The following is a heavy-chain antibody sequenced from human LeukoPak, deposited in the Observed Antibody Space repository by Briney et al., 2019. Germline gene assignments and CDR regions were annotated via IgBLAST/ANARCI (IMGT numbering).Heavy chain of an antibody. J-gene: IGHJ6*04. CDR1: GFTFSSYA. D-gene: IGHD3-10*02. CDR3: AELGITMIGGV. CDR2: ISASSDST. Sequence: QTGGSLRLSCAASGFTFSSYAMTWVRQATGKGLEWVSSISASSDSTYYADSVKGRFTISRDNSKNTLYLQMNSLRAEDTAVYYCAELGITMIGGVWGKGTTVTISS. V-gene: IGHV3-23*01.